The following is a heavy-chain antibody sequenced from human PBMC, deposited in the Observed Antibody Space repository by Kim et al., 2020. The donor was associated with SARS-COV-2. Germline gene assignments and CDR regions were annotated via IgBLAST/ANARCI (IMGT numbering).Heavy chain of an antibody. J-gene: IGHJ4*02. CDR3: ARSRSSGYYSALDY. V-gene: IGHV3-30-3*01. CDR2: ISYDGSNK. D-gene: IGHD3-22*01. Sequence: GGSLRLSCAASGFTFSSYAMHWVRQAPGKGLEWVAVISYDGSNKYYADSVKGRFTISRDNFKNTLYLQMNSLRAEDTAVFYCARSRSSGYYSALDYWGQGNLVTVSS. CDR1: GFTFSSYA.